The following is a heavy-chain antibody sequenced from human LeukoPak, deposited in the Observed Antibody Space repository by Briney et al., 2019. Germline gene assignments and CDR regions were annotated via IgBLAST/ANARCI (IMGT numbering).Heavy chain of an antibody. CDR2: IGTAGDT. V-gene: IGHV3-13*01. CDR3: AKGWNDAFDI. J-gene: IGHJ3*02. D-gene: IGHD1-1*01. CDR1: GFTFSSYD. Sequence: GGSLRLSCAASGFTFSSYDMHWVRQATGKGLEWVSAIGTAGDTYYADSVKGRFTISRDNSKNTLYLQMNSLRAEDTAVYYCAKGWNDAFDIWGQGTMVIVSS.